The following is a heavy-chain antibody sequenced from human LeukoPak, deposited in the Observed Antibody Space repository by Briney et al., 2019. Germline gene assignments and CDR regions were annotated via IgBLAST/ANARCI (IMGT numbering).Heavy chain of an antibody. J-gene: IGHJ4*02. CDR2: IYNGGST. CDR1: GGSISSGDYY. CDR3: ARRGGSGRSFDY. D-gene: IGHD3-10*01. Sequence: SETLSLTCTVSGGSISSGDYYWSWIRQPPGKGLEWIGNIYNGGSTYYNSSLKSRITISVDTSKNQFSLKLTSVTAADTAVYYCARRGGSGRSFDYWGQGTLVTVSS. V-gene: IGHV4-39*01.